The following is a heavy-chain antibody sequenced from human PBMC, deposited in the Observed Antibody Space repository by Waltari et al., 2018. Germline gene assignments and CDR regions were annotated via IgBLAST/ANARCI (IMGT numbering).Heavy chain of an antibody. J-gene: IGHJ6*02. V-gene: IGHV3-33*01. CDR2: IWYDGSNT. CDR1: GFQFSSYG. D-gene: IGHD1-1*01. CDR3: ARPAWNDPPYYYGMDV. Sequence: QVQVVESGGGAVQPGQSLRLSCVTSGFQFSSYGMRWVRRAPGKGLEWLAVIWYDGSNTDYRESVKGRFTISRDNVKNTVDLQMNNLRVEDTAVYYCARPAWNDPPYYYGMDVWGPGTTVSVSS.